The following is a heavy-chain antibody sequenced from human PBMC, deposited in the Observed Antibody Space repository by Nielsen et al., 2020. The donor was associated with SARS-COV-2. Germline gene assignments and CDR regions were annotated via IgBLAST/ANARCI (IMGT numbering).Heavy chain of an antibody. Sequence: SETLSLTCTVSGGSISSSSYYWSWIRQPPGKGLEWIGYIYYSGSTNYNPSLKSRVTISVDTSKNQFSLKLSSVTAADTAVYYCARDVRFLGLYPWGQGTLVTVSS. D-gene: IGHD3-3*01. CDR2: IYYSGST. CDR1: GGSISSSSYY. CDR3: ARDVRFLGLYP. V-gene: IGHV4-61*01. J-gene: IGHJ5*02.